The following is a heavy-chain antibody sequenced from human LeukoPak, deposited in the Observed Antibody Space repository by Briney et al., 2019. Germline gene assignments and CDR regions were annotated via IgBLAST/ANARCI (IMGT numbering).Heavy chain of an antibody. V-gene: IGHV4-59*05. D-gene: IGHD3-10*01. CDR2: IYYSGST. J-gene: IGHJ5*02. CDR1: GGSISSYY. CDR3: ASTRTITMVRGVDP. Sequence: IPSETLSLTCTVSGGSISSYYWSWIRQPPGKGLEWIGSIYYSGSTYYNPSLKSRVTISVDTSKNQFSLKLSSVTAADTAVYYCASTRTITMVRGVDPWGQGTLVTVSS.